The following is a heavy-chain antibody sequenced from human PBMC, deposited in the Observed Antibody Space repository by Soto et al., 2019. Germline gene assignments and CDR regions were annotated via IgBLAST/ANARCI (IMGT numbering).Heavy chain of an antibody. CDR1: GFTFSKAW. Sequence: NRGGFLRLSCAASGFTFSKAWMSWVRQAPGKGVGWVGRIKSKTDGGTTDYAAPVKGRFTISRDDSKNTLYLQMNSLKTEDTAVYYCPTAFAAAGRWDWFDPWGQGTLVTVSS. CDR3: PTAFAAAGRWDWFDP. V-gene: IGHV3-15*01. D-gene: IGHD6-13*01. CDR2: IKSKTDGGTT. J-gene: IGHJ5*02.